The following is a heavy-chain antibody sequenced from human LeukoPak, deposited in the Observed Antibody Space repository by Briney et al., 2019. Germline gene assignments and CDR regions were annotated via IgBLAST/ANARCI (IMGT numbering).Heavy chain of an antibody. V-gene: IGHV5-51*01. J-gene: IGHJ6*02. Sequence: KCGESLKISCKGSGYSFTSYWIGWVRQMPGKGLEWMGIIYPGDSDTRYSPSFQGQVTISADKSISTAYLQWSSLKASDTAMYYCARQSGPITMVRGVIMSLEYYYGMDVWGQGTTVTVSS. D-gene: IGHD3-10*01. CDR1: GYSFTSYW. CDR3: ARQSGPITMVRGVIMSLEYYYGMDV. CDR2: IYPGDSDT.